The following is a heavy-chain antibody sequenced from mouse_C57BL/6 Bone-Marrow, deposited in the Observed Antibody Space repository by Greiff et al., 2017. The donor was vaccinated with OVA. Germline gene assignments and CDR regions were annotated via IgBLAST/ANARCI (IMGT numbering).Heavy chain of an antibody. CDR1: GFTFSDYG. J-gene: IGHJ3*01. CDR3: ASRRFAY. CDR2: ISSGSSTI. Sequence: VQLKESGGGLVKPGGSLKLSCAASGFTFSDYGMHWVRQAPEKGLEWIAYISSGSSTIDYADTVKGRFTISRDNDKNTLFLQMTGLRSEDTAMDCYASRRFAYWGQGTLVTVSA. V-gene: IGHV5-17*01.